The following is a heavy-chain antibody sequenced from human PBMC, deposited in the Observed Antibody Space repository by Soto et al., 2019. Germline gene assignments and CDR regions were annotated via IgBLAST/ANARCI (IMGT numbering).Heavy chain of an antibody. D-gene: IGHD6-13*01. CDR1: GFTFSSYD. CDR3: AKDRGYYSSSWPFY. CDR2: IGTAGDT. Sequence: PGGSLRLSCAASGFTFSSYDMHWVRQATGKGLEWVSAIGTAGDTYYPGSVKGRFTISRENAKNSLYLQMNSLRAGDTAVYYCAKDRGYYSSSWPFYWGQGTLVTVSS. V-gene: IGHV3-13*04. J-gene: IGHJ4*02.